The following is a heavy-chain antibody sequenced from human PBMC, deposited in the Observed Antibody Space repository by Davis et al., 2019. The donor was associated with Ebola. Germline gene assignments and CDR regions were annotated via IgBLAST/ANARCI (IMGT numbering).Heavy chain of an antibody. CDR3: ARGHSSSYYYYYYGMDV. CDR2: ISGDGGST. J-gene: IGHJ6*02. CDR1: GFTFDDYA. Sequence: GGSLRLSCAASGFTFDDYAMHWVRQAPGKGLEWVSLISGDGGSTYYADSVKGRFTISRDNSKNSLYLQMNSLRTEDTAVYYCARGHSSSYYYYYYGMDVWGQGTTVTVSS. V-gene: IGHV3-43*02. D-gene: IGHD6-6*01.